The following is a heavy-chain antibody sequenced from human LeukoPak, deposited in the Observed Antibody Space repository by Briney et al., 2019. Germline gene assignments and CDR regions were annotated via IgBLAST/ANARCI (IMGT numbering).Heavy chain of an antibody. Sequence: TSETLSLTCTVSGGSISSYYWSWIRQPPGKGLEWIGYIYYSGSTNYNPSLKSRVTISVDTSKNQFSPKLSSVTAADTAVYYCARLGYCSSTSCYTDDAFDIWGQGTMVTVSS. CDR2: IYYSGST. CDR3: ARLGYCSSTSCYTDDAFDI. V-gene: IGHV4-59*08. CDR1: GGSISSYY. D-gene: IGHD2-2*02. J-gene: IGHJ3*02.